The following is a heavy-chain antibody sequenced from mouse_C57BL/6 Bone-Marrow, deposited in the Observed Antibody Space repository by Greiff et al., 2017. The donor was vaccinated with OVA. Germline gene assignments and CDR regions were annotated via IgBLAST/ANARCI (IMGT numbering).Heavy chain of an antibody. V-gene: IGHV1-9*01. CDR2: ILPGSGST. J-gene: IGHJ1*03. D-gene: IGHD6-2*01. CDR3: ASSLGYWYFDV. Sequence: QVQLQQSGAELMKPGASVKLSCKAPGYTFTGYWIKWVKQRPGHGLEWIGEILPGSGSTNYNEKFKGKATFTADTSSNTAYMQLISLTYEEFDIYECASSLGYWYFDVWGTGTTVTGSS. CDR1: GYTFTGYW.